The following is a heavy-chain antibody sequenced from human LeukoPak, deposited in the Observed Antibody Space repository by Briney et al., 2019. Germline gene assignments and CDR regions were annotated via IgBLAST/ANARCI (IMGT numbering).Heavy chain of an antibody. J-gene: IGHJ4*02. V-gene: IGHV3-7*01. CDR1: GFTFSSYW. Sequence: GGSLRLSCAASGFTFSSYWMSWVRQAPGKGLEWVANIKQDGSEKYYVDSVKGRFTISRDNAKNSLYLQMNSLRAEDTALYYCASMMCSTTSCWIAYWGQGTLVTVSS. D-gene: IGHD2-2*01. CDR3: ASMMCSTTSCWIAY. CDR2: IKQDGSEK.